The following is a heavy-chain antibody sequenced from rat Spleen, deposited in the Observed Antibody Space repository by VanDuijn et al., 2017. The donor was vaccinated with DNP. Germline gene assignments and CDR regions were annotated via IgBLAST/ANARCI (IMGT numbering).Heavy chain of an antibody. CDR1: GYSITSNY. Sequence: EVRLQESGPGLVQPSQSLSLTCSVTGYSITSNYWAWIRKFPGNKMEWMGYINSAGTTNYNPSLKSRISITRDTSKNHFFLHLNSVTIEDTATYYCARWTRYFDYWGQGVMVTVSS. CDR2: INSAGTT. D-gene: IGHD1-7*01. V-gene: IGHV3-3*01. J-gene: IGHJ2*01. CDR3: ARWTRYFDY.